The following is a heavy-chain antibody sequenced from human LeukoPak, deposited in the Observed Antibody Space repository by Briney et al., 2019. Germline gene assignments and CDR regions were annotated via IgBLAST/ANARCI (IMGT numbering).Heavy chain of an antibody. V-gene: IGHV3-7*01. CDR3: ARDERFYLSTVNAFDI. J-gene: IGHJ3*02. CDR2: VKQDGTEQ. Sequence: GGSLRLSCVASGFTFSDYWMSWARQAPGKGLEWVANVKQDGTEQYYVDSVKGRFTISRDNAKNSLYLQMNSLRAEDTALYYCARDERFYLSTVNAFDIWGLGTMVTVSS. CDR1: GFTFSDYW. D-gene: IGHD4-17*01.